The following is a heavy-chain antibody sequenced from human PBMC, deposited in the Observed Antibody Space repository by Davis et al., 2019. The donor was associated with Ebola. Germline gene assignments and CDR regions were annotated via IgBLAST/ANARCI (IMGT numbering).Heavy chain of an antibody. V-gene: IGHV3-21*01. CDR1: GFTFGDYA. CDR3: ARDSQVVTPFDY. Sequence: GESLKISCTASGFTFGDYAMSWVRQAPGKGLEWVSSISSSSSYIYYADSVKGRFTISRDNAKNSLYLQMNSLRAEDTAVYYCARDSQVVTPFDYWGQGTLVTVSS. D-gene: IGHD3-22*01. J-gene: IGHJ4*02. CDR2: ISSSSSYI.